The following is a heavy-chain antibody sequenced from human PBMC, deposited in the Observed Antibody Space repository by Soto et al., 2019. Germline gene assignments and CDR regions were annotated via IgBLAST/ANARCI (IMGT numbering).Heavy chain of an antibody. CDR2: IKEDGSEK. V-gene: IGHV3-7*03. Sequence: EVQLVEAGGGLVQPGGSLRLSCVASGFTFTNYWMNWVRQAPDRGLEWLAIIKEDGSEKYFVDSVRGRFTISRDNAANSVFLNMTRLRPNDTALYHGARGAGGWNDYDALDVWGRGTTVTVSS. CDR3: ARGAGGWNDYDALDV. D-gene: IGHD4-17*01. J-gene: IGHJ6*02. CDR1: GFTFTNYW.